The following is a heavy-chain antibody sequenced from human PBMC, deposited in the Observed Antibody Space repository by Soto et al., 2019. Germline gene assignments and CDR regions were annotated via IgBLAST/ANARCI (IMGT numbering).Heavy chain of an antibody. J-gene: IGHJ6*02. CDR3: ASNYDFWSGYTSVYYYGMDV. D-gene: IGHD3-3*01. V-gene: IGHV3-48*03. Sequence: GGSLRLSCAASVFTFSSYEMNWVRQAPGKGLEWVSYISSSGSTIYYADSVKGRFTISRDNAKNSLYLQMNSLRAEDTAVYYCASNYDFWSGYTSVYYYGMDVWGQGTTVTVSS. CDR1: VFTFSSYE. CDR2: ISSSGSTI.